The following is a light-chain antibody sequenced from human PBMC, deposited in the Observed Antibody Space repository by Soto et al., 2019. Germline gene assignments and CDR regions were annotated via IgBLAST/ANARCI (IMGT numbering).Light chain of an antibody. CDR2: GAS. CDR3: QHRNNRPFS. CDR1: QSVSSIY. Sequence: EVVLTQSPGTLSLSPGERATLSCRASQSVSSIYLAWYQQQPGQAPRLLIYGASTRATGIPARFSGSGSGTEFTLTISSLQSEDFAVYYCQHRNNRPFSFGPGTKVDIK. V-gene: IGKV3-15*01. J-gene: IGKJ3*01.